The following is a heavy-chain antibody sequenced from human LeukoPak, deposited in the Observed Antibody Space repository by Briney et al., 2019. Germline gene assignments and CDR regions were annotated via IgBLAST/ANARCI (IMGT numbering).Heavy chain of an antibody. CDR3: ARTITNEGSSSRRGTLGY. CDR2: ISSSGSTI. D-gene: IGHD6-6*01. V-gene: IGHV3-11*04. CDR1: GFTFSDYY. Sequence: GGSLRLSCAASGFTFSDYYMSWIRQAPGKGLEWVSYISSSGSTIYYADSVKGRFTISRDNAKNSLYLQMNSLRAEDTAVYYCARTITNEGSSSRRGTLGYWGQGTLVTVSS. J-gene: IGHJ4*02.